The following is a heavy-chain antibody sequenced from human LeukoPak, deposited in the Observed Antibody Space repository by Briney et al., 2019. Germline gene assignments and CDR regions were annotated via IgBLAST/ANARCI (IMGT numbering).Heavy chain of an antibody. Sequence: PSKTLSLTCTVSGGSFSIYYWSWIRQPPGQGLEWIGEVSLSGLTNYNPSLSSRIIMALDTSKNHLSLHLTSVTAADTAVYYCSRENGAFSPFGYWGQGYLVTVLS. J-gene: IGHJ4*02. CDR2: VSLSGLT. D-gene: IGHD2-8*01. CDR3: SRENGAFSPFGY. V-gene: IGHV4-59*12. CDR1: GGSFSIYY.